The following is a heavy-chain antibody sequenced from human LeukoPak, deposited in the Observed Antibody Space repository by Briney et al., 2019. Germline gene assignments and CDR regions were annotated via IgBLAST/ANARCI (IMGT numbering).Heavy chain of an antibody. CDR2: ISSSSSTI. Sequence: GGSLRLSCAASGFTFSSYSMNWVRQAPGKGLEWVSYISSSSSTIYYADSVKGRFTISRDNAKNSLYLQMNSLRDEDTAVYYCXXXTNGYYYDSSGYSYWGQGTLVTVSS. D-gene: IGHD3-22*01. J-gene: IGHJ4*02. CDR1: GFTFSSYS. V-gene: IGHV3-48*02. CDR3: XXXTNGYYYDSSGYSY.